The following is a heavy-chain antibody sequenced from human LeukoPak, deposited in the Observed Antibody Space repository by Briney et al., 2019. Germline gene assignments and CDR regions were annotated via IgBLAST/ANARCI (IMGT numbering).Heavy chain of an antibody. D-gene: IGHD3-10*01. CDR1: GFTFSSYT. J-gene: IGHJ4*02. CDR3: ARGPDRSGFDY. V-gene: IGHV3-30-3*01. Sequence: GGSLRLSCAASGFTFSSYTMHWVRQAPGKGLEWVAVISYDLSNKYYADSVKGRFTISRDNSKNTLYLQMNNLRAEDTAVYYGARGPDRSGFDYWGQGALVTVSS. CDR2: ISYDLSNK.